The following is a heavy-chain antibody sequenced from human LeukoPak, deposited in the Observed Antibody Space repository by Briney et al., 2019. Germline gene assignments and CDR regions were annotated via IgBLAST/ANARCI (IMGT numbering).Heavy chain of an antibody. CDR3: AREGAYYDSSGRDAFDI. CDR2: INPNSGGT. D-gene: IGHD3-22*01. J-gene: IGHJ3*02. V-gene: IGHV1-2*02. CDR1: GYSFTSYY. Sequence: ASVKVSCKASGYSFTSYYMHWVRQAPGQGLEWMGWINPNSGGTNYAQKFQGRVTMTRDTSISTAYMELSRLRSDDTAVYYCAREGAYYDSSGRDAFDIWGQGTMVTVSS.